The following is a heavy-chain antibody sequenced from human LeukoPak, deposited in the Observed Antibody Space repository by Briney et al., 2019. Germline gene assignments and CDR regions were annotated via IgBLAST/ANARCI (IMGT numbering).Heavy chain of an antibody. CDR1: GYTFTSYG. Sequence: GASVKVSCKASGYTFTSYGISWVRQAPGQGLEWMGWISAYNGNTNYAQKLQGRVAMTTDTSTSTAYMELRSLRSDDTAVYYCARGWQSTTAYYSDSSGYYPPYYGMDVWGQGTTVTVSS. V-gene: IGHV1-18*01. J-gene: IGHJ6*02. CDR3: ARGWQSTTAYYSDSSGYYPPYYGMDV. CDR2: ISAYNGNT. D-gene: IGHD3-22*01.